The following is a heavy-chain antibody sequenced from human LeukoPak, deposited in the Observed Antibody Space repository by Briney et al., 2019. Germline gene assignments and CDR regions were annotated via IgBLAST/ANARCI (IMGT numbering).Heavy chain of an antibody. CDR2: IYTSGST. CDR1: GGSISSYY. CDR3: ASHDFWSGYYTV. D-gene: IGHD3-3*01. V-gene: IGHV4-4*07. Sequence: PSETLSLTCAVSGGSISSYYWSWIRQPAGKGLEWVGRIYTSGSTNYNPSLKSRVTMSVDTSKNQFSLKLSSVTAADTAVYYCASHDFWSGYYTVWGQGTLVTVSS. J-gene: IGHJ4*02.